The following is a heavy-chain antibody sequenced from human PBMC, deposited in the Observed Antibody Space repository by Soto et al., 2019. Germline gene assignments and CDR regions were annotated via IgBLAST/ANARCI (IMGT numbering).Heavy chain of an antibody. V-gene: IGHV1-18*04. Sequence: ASVKVSCKASGYTFTSHGISWVRQAPGQGLEWMGRISAYNGNANYAQKLQGRVTMTTDTSTSTAYMELRSLRSDDTAVYYCARSSGLRYGSGSYYSWFDPWGQGTLVTVSS. CDR2: ISAYNGNA. CDR3: ARSSGLRYGSGSYYSWFDP. J-gene: IGHJ5*02. CDR1: GYTFTSHG. D-gene: IGHD3-10*01.